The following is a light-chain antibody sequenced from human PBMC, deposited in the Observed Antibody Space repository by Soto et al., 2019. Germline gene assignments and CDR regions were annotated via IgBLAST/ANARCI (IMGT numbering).Light chain of an antibody. CDR2: EVS. Sequence: QSALTQPPSASGSPGQSVTISCTGTSSDVGGYNFVSWYQQHPGKAPKLMIYEVSERPSGIPDRFSGSKSGNTASLTVSVLQCEDVADYYCSSYAGSNIVVFGGGTKLTVL. CDR1: SSDVGGYNF. CDR3: SSYAGSNIVV. J-gene: IGLJ2*01. V-gene: IGLV2-8*01.